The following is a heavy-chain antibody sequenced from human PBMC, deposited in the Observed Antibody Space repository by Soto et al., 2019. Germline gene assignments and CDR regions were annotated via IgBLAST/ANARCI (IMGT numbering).Heavy chain of an antibody. CDR1: GFTFSSYA. Sequence: EVQLLESGGGLVQPGGSLRLSCAASGFTFSSYAMSWVRQAPGKGLEWVSAISGSGGSTYYADSVKGRFTISRDNSKHTLYLQMNSLRAEDTAVYYCVKDLGDIVLMVEFDYWGQGTLVTVSS. CDR3: VKDLGDIVLMVEFDY. CDR2: ISGSGGST. V-gene: IGHV3-23*01. D-gene: IGHD2-8*01. J-gene: IGHJ4*02.